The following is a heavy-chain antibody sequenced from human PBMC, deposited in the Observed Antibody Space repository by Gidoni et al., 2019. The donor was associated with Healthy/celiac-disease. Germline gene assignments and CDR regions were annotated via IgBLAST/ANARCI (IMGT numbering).Heavy chain of an antibody. Sequence: QLQLQESGTGLVKPSETLSLTCTVSGGSISISSSYWGWIRQPPGKGLGWIGSIYCSGSTYHNPSSKSRVTISVDTSKNQFSLKLSSVTAADTAVYYCARHKYYDFWSGPLPHYFDYWGQGTLVTVSS. CDR3: ARHKYYDFWSGPLPHYFDY. J-gene: IGHJ4*02. CDR1: GGSISISSSY. V-gene: IGHV4-39*01. D-gene: IGHD3-3*01. CDR2: IYCSGST.